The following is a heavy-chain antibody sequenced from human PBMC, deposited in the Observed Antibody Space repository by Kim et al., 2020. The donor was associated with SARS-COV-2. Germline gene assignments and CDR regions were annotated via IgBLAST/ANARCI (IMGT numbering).Heavy chain of an antibody. J-gene: IGHJ5*02. Sequence: GESLKISCQDSGNRFTNYWINWVRQMPGKGLGWMGRINRNDSYTNYNPSFQGLVTISGDTSINTAYLQWDSLKASDTAMYYCAVNFGSGSFPFQSWGQGTLVTVSS. CDR3: AVNFGSGSFPFQS. CDR1: GNRFTNYW. CDR2: INRNDSYT. V-gene: IGHV5-10-1*04. D-gene: IGHD3-10*01.